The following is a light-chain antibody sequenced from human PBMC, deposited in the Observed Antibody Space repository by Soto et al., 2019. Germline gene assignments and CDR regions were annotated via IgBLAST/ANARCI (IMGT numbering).Light chain of an antibody. CDR3: QQYGSSPQLT. CDR2: GAS. Sequence: EIVLTQSPGTLSLSPGERATLSCRATQSVSSSYLAWYQQKPGQAPRLLIYGASSTATGIPDRFSGSRSGTDFTVTISGLEPEDFAVYYCQQYGSSPQLTFRGATKVEIK. V-gene: IGKV3-20*01. J-gene: IGKJ4*01. CDR1: QSVSSSY.